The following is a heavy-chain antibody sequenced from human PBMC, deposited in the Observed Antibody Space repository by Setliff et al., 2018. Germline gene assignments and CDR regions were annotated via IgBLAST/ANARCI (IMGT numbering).Heavy chain of an antibody. Sequence: PGGSLRLSCAASGFTFSSYSMNWVRQAPGKGLEWVSLISWDGGSTYYADSVKGRFTISRDNSKNSLYLQMNSLRAEDTALYYCAKPRHSGYDERVYFDYWGQGTLVTVSS. V-gene: IGHV3-43D*04. J-gene: IGHJ4*02. CDR1: GFTFSSYS. D-gene: IGHD5-12*01. CDR3: AKPRHSGYDERVYFDY. CDR2: ISWDGGST.